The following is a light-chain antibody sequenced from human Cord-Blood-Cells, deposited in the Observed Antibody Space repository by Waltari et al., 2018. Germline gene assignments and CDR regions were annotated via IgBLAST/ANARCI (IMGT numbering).Light chain of an antibody. CDR2: DAS. CDR3: QQYDNLPLT. J-gene: IGKJ3*01. Sequence: DIQMTKSPSSLSASVGDRVTITCQASQDISNYLNWYQQKPGKARKLLIYDASNLETGVPSRFSGSGSGTDFTFTISSLQPEDIATYYCQQYDNLPLTFGPGTKVDIK. CDR1: QDISNY. V-gene: IGKV1-33*01.